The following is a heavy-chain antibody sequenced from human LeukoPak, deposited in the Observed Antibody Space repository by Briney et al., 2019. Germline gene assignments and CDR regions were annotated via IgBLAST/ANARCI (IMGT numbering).Heavy chain of an antibody. CDR1: GYTLTELS. CDR3: ATDTRFDSGMDY. CDR2: FDPEEGET. V-gene: IGHV1-24*01. D-gene: IGHD1-26*01. J-gene: IGHJ4*02. Sequence: ASVKVSCKVSGYTLTELSMHWVRQAPGKGLEWMGGFDPEEGETIYAQKFQVRVTMTEDTYTDTAYMELSRLRSEDTAVCYCATDTRFDSGMDYWGQGTLVTVSS.